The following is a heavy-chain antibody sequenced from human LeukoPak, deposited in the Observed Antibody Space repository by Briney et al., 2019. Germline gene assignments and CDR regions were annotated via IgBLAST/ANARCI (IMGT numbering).Heavy chain of an antibody. V-gene: IGHV4-4*07. CDR3: ARVLRITIFGVVSSYFDY. D-gene: IGHD3-3*01. CDR1: GGSISSYY. Sequence: PSETLSLTCTVSGGSISSYYWSWIRQPAGKGLEWIGRIYTSGSTNYNPSLKSRVTMSVDTSKNQFSLKLSSVTAADTAVYYCARVLRITIFGVVSSYFDYWGQGNPGHRLL. J-gene: IGHJ4*02. CDR2: IYTSGST.